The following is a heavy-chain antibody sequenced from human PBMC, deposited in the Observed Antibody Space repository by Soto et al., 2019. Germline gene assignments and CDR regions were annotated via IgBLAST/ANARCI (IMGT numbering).Heavy chain of an antibody. V-gene: IGHV3-30*18. D-gene: IGHD2-15*01. Sequence: QLGGSLRLSCSASGFTFSSYGMHWCRQAPGKGLEWVAVISYDGSNKYYADSVKGRFTISRDNSKNTLYLQMNSLRAEDTAVYYCAKGARYSNLGWFDPWGQGTLVTSPQ. J-gene: IGHJ5*02. CDR2: ISYDGSNK. CDR1: GFTFSSYG. CDR3: AKGARYSNLGWFDP.